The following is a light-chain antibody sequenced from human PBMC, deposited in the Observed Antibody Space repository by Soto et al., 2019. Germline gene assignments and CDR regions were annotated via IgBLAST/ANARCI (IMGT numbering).Light chain of an antibody. CDR2: GAS. V-gene: IGKV3-15*01. CDR3: QKYDTWPRS. J-gene: IGKJ1*01. CDR1: QSVSSN. Sequence: EIVMTQSPATLSVSPGERATLSCRASQSVSSNLAWYQQKPGQAPRLLIYGASNKSTVIPARFSGSGSGTEFTLTISSLQSEDFAVYYFQKYDTWPRSFGQGNKGQIQ.